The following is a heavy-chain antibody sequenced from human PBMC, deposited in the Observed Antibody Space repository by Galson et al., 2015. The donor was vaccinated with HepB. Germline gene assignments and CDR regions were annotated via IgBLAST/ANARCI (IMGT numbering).Heavy chain of an antibody. D-gene: IGHD1-1*01. CDR2: INPHSGGA. Sequence: SVKVSCKASGYTFGAYYTHWVRQAPGQGLEWMGRINPHSGGAIYAQKFQGRVTMASDTSASTAYMELRRLRFDDTAVYYCARDSRLELRLNNYFSYGMDVWGQGSAVTVSS. V-gene: IGHV1-2*06. CDR3: ARDSRLELRLNNYFSYGMDV. CDR1: GYTFGAYY. J-gene: IGHJ6*02.